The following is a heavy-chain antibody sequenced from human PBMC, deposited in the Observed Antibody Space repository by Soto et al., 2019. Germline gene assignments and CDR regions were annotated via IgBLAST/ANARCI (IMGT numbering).Heavy chain of an antibody. J-gene: IGHJ2*01. V-gene: IGHV3-7*01. CDR3: AKAFYD. D-gene: IGHD5-12*01. Sequence: EVQLVESGGGLVQPGGSLRLSCATSGFTFSSYWMHWVRQAPGKGLEWVANIKQDGSEKYYVDSVKGRFTISRDNAKNSLFLQMNILRAEDTAVYYCAKAFYDWGRGTLVTVSS. CDR1: GFTFSSYW. CDR2: IKQDGSEK.